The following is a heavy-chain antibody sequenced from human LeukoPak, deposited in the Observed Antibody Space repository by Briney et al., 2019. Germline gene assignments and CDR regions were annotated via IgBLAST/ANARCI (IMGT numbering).Heavy chain of an antibody. CDR1: GGSFSGYY. Sequence: PSETLFLTCAVYGGSFSGYYWSWIRQPPGKGLEWIGEINHSGSTYYNPSLKSRVTISVDTSKNQFSLKLSSVTAADTAVYYCAREGRGYSGYDIRYFDLWGRGTLVTVSS. D-gene: IGHD5-12*01. CDR3: AREGRGYSGYDIRYFDL. J-gene: IGHJ2*01. CDR2: INHSGST. V-gene: IGHV4-34*01.